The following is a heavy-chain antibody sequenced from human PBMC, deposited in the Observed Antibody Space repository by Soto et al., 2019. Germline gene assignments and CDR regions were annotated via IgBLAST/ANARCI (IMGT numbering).Heavy chain of an antibody. D-gene: IGHD3-22*01. CDR2: ISSSSSTI. V-gene: IGHV3-48*02. J-gene: IGHJ4*02. CDR3: ARTPDYDSSGGCVDY. CDR1: GFTFSSYS. Sequence: GGSLRLSCAASGFTFSSYSMNWVRQAPGKGLEWVSYISSSSSTIYYADSVKGRFTISRDNAKNSLYLQMNSLRDEDTAVYYCARTPDYDSSGGCVDYWGQGTLVTGSS.